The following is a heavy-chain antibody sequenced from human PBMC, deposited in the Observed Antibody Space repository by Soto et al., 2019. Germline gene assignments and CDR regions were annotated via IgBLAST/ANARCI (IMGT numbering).Heavy chain of an antibody. V-gene: IGHV2-5*01. CDR2: IYWNDDE. J-gene: IGHJ4*02. Sequence: SGPTLVNPTQTLTLTCTFSGFSLSTGGVGVGWIRQPPGKALEWLALIYWNDDERYSPSLKSRLTVTKDTSKNQVVLTMTNMDPVDTATYYCAHSGPSIWDSTSCLNYLDAWGQGTLVTVSS. CDR3: AHSGPSIWDSTSCLNYLDA. CDR1: GFSLSTGGVG. D-gene: IGHD2-2*01.